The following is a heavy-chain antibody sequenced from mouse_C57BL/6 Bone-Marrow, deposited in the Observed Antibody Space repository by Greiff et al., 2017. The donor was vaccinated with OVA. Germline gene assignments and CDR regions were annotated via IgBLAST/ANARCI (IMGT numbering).Heavy chain of an antibody. CDR1: GFTFSSYA. V-gene: IGHV5-4*01. Sequence: DVKLVESGGGLVKPGGSLKLSCAASGFTFSSYAMSWVRQTPEKRLEWVATISDGGSYTYYPDNVKGRFTISRDNAKNNLYLQMSHLKSEDTAMYYCAREAYDYDGSFDYWGQGTTLTVSS. J-gene: IGHJ2*01. CDR3: AREAYDYDGSFDY. CDR2: ISDGGSYT. D-gene: IGHD2-4*01.